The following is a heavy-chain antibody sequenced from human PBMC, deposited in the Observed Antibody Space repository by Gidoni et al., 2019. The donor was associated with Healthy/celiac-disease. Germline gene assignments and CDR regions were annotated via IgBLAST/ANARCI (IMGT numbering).Heavy chain of an antibody. CDR3: ARERGYAFDI. CDR2: ISYDGSNK. CDR1: GFTFSSYA. J-gene: IGHJ3*02. D-gene: IGHD3-16*01. Sequence: QVQLVESGGGLVQPGRSLRLSCAASGFTFSSYAMHWVRQAPGKGLEWVAVISYDGSNKYYADSVKGRFTISRDNSKNTLYLQMNSLRAEDTAVYYCARERGYAFDIWGQGTMVTVSS. V-gene: IGHV3-30-3*01.